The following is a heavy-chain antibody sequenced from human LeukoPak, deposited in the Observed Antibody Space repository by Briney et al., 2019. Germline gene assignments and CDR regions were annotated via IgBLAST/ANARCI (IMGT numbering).Heavy chain of an antibody. J-gene: IGHJ4*02. CDR1: RGTFSSYA. Sequence: SVKVSCKACRGTFSSYAISWVRPAPGQGLEWMGGIIPIFGTAHYAQKFQGRVTITTDESTSTPYMELSSLRSDDTAVYYCARGGVDIVATFMGSFDYWGQGTLVTVSS. V-gene: IGHV1-69*05. CDR2: IIPIFGTA. D-gene: IGHD5-12*01. CDR3: ARGGVDIVATFMGSFDY.